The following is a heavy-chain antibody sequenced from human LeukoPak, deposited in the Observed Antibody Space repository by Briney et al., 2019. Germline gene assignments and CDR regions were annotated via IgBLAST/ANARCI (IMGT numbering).Heavy chain of an antibody. J-gene: IGHJ4*02. CDR3: ARAFLNYYDSSGYYSDY. Sequence: ASVKVSCKASGYTFTSYGISWVRQAPGQGLEWMGWISAYNGNTNYAQKLQGRVTMTTDTSTSTAYMELRGLRSDDTAVYYCARAFLNYYDSSGYYSDYWGQGTLVTASS. CDR1: GYTFTSYG. D-gene: IGHD3-22*01. V-gene: IGHV1-18*01. CDR2: ISAYNGNT.